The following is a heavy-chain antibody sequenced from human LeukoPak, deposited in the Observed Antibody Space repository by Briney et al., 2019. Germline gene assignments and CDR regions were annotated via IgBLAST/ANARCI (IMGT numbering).Heavy chain of an antibody. V-gene: IGHV3-48*01. CDR2: ISSSSSTI. CDR1: GFTFSSYS. J-gene: IGHJ5*02. CDR3: ARGLGYCSSTSCRNWFDP. D-gene: IGHD2-2*01. Sequence: TGGSLRLSCAASGFTFSSYSMNWVRQAPGKGLEWVSYISSSSSTIYYADSVKGRFTISRDNAKNSLYLQMNSLRAEDTAVYYCARGLGYCSSTSCRNWFDPWGQGTLVTVSS.